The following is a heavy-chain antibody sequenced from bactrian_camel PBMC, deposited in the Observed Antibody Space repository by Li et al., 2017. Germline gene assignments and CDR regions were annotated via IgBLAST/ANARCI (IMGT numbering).Heavy chain of an antibody. Sequence: HVQLVESGGGSVETGGSLKLSCTTSGAPFDDGDMGWYRQAPGIECKLISTIVFGGSTFYSDSVKGRFTISHDKSKNTAYLQMNDLKPEDTAMYCCAEAPYRDGFSTKCRGQGTQVTVS. J-gene: IGHJ4*01. CDR2: IVFGGST. V-gene: IGHV3S53*01. CDR1: GAPFDDGD. D-gene: IGHD4*01. CDR3: AEAPYRDGFSTKC.